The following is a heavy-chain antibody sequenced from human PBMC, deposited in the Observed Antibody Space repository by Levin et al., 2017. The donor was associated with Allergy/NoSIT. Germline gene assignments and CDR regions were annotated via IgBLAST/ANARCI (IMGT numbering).Heavy chain of an antibody. D-gene: IGHD3-3*01. V-gene: IGHV3-48*03. J-gene: IGHJ4*02. CDR2: ISSSGSTI. CDR1: GFTFSSYE. Sequence: PGVSLRLSCAASGFTFSSYEMNWVRQAPGKGLEWVSYISSSGSTIYYADSVKGRFTISRDNAKNSLYLQMNSLRAEDTAVYYCARQLGNFWSGYNYFDYWGQGTLVTVSS. CDR3: ARQLGNFWSGYNYFDY.